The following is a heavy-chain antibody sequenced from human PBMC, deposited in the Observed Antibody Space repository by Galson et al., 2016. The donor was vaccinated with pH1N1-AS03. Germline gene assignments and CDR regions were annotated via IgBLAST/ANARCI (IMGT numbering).Heavy chain of an antibody. CDR3: ADGTVA. J-gene: IGHJ5*02. CDR1: GFTFTNYW. V-gene: IGHV3-7*03. D-gene: IGHD1-1*01. Sequence: SLRLSCAASGFTFTNYWMTWVRQAPGKGLEYVANINQDGSEKFYVDPVKGRFAISRDNAKNSLFLQMNSLRVEDTAMYYCADGTVAWGQGTLVTVSA. CDR2: INQDGSEK.